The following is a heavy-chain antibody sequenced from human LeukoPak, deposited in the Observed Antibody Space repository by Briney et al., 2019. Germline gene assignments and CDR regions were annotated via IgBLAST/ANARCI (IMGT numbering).Heavy chain of an antibody. D-gene: IGHD4-17*01. V-gene: IGHV1-46*01. J-gene: IGHJ2*01. Sequence: APVKLSCKASGYTFTSSSMHWVRQAPGQRLEWMGIINPSGGGTSYAHNFLGRVTLTRDTSTSTVYMEVNRLRSEDTVVYYCARSVPVTIRGGWYFDLWGRGTLVTVSS. CDR2: INPSGGGT. CDR3: ARSVPVTIRGGWYFDL. CDR1: GYTFTSSS.